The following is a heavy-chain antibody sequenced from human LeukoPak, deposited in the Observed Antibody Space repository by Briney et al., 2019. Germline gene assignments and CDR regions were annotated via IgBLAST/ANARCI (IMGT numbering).Heavy chain of an antibody. CDR2: ISAYNGNT. Sequence: ASVKVSCKASGYTFTSYGISWVRQAPGQGLEWMGWISAYNGNTNYAQKLQGRVTMTTDTSTSTAYMELRSLRSDDTAVYYCARGRRFLEWLSARPYWLDPWGQGTLVTVSS. D-gene: IGHD3-3*01. V-gene: IGHV1-18*01. CDR3: ARGRRFLEWLSARPYWLDP. J-gene: IGHJ5*02. CDR1: GYTFTSYG.